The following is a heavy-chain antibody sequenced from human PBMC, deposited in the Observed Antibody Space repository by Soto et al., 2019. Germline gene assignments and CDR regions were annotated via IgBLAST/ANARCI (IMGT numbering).Heavy chain of an antibody. D-gene: IGHD3-10*01. V-gene: IGHV3-23*01. CDR2: ISGSGGST. Sequence: EVPLLESGGGLVQPGGSLRLSCAASGFTFSSYAMSWVRQAPGKGLEWVSDISGSGGSTYYADSVKGRFTISRDNSKNTLYLQMNSQRAEDTAIYYCAKVGNYYQYGMDVWGQGTTVTVSS. CDR3: AKVGNYYQYGMDV. CDR1: GFTFSSYA. J-gene: IGHJ6*02.